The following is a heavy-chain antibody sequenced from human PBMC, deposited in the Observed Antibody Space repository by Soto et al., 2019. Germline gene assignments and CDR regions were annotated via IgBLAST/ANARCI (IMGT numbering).Heavy chain of an antibody. J-gene: IGHJ6*02. Sequence: GASVKVSCKASGYTFTSYAMHWVRQAPGQRLEWMGWINAGNGNTKYSQKFQGRVTITRDTSASTAYMELSSLRSEDTAVYYCARYGFEDIVVVPAAQILGYYGMDVWGQGTTVTVSS. CDR1: GYTFTSYA. V-gene: IGHV1-3*01. CDR2: INAGNGNT. CDR3: ARYGFEDIVVVPAAQILGYYGMDV. D-gene: IGHD2-2*01.